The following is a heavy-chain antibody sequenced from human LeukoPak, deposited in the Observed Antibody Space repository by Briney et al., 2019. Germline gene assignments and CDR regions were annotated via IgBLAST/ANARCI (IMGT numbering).Heavy chain of an antibody. CDR2: ISSSSTYI. CDR1: GFTFSSYA. J-gene: IGHJ4*02. Sequence: GGSLRLSCAASGFTFSSYAMSWVRQAPGKGLEWVSTISSSSTYIYYGDSVQGRFTISRDNARNSLYLQMNSLRAEDTAVYYCARDQAGGGSSDYWGQGTLVTASS. V-gene: IGHV3-21*01. CDR3: ARDQAGGGSSDY. D-gene: IGHD1-26*01.